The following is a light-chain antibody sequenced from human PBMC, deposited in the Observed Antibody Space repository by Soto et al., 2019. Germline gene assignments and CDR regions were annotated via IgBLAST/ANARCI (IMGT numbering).Light chain of an antibody. CDR2: GAS. V-gene: IGKV3-15*01. CDR1: QSVNNN. J-gene: IGKJ1*01. CDR3: QEYNRRPPAT. Sequence: ELVLTQSPATLSVSPGEGVTLSCRARQSVNNNLAWYQQKPGQAPSLLIHGASTRAAGVPARFSGSGSGTESTLTISSLQSEDSAVYYCQEYNRRPPATFGQGTKVEIK.